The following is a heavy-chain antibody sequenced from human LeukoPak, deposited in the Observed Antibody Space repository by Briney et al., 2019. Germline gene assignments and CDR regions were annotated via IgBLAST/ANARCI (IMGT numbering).Heavy chain of an antibody. D-gene: IGHD3-22*01. V-gene: IGHV4-59*01. CDR2: IYYSGST. CDR3: ARVEFGAYYDSSGYSLESYYFDY. J-gene: IGHJ4*02. CDR1: GGSISSYY. Sequence: PSETLSLTCTVSGGSISSYYWSWIRQPPGKGLEWIGYIYYSGSTNYNPSLKSRVTISVDTSKNQFSLELSSVTAADTAVYYCARVEFGAYYDSSGYSLESYYFDYWGQGTLVTVSS.